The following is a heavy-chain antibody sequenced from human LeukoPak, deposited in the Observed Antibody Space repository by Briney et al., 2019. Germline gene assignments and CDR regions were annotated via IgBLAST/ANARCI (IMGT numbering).Heavy chain of an antibody. CDR1: GFTFTSYV. D-gene: IGHD6-13*01. J-gene: IGHJ5*02. CDR2: ISYDGSNK. CDR3: ARPRGAAAGTFGFDP. V-gene: IGHV3-30*03. Sequence: GSLRLSCAASGFTFTSYVMHWVRQAPGKGLQWVALISYDGSNKYYADSVKGRFTISRDNSKNTLYLQMNSLRAEDTAVYYCARPRGAAAGTFGFDPWGQGTLVTVSS.